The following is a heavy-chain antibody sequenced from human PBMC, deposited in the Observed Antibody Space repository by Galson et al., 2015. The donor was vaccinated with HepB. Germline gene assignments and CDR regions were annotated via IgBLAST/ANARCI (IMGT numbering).Heavy chain of an antibody. CDR1: GFNFRTSW. Sequence: SLRLSCAASGFNFRTSWISWVRQAPGKGLEWVANIKQDGSEKYYVDSVKGRFTISRDNAKNSLYVQMNSLRAEDTAVYFCARSGYSGYGVDYWGQGTLVTVSS. V-gene: IGHV3-7*03. J-gene: IGHJ4*02. CDR2: IKQDGSEK. D-gene: IGHD5-12*01. CDR3: ARSGYSGYGVDY.